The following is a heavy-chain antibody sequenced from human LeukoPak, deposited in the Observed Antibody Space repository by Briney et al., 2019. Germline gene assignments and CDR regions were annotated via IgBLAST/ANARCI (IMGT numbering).Heavy chain of an antibody. V-gene: IGHV1-2*02. D-gene: IGHD3-3*01. J-gene: IGHJ4*02. CDR1: GYTFTGYY. Sequence: ASVKVSCKASGYTFTGYYIHRVRQAPGQGLEWMGWINPNSGGTNSAQKFQGRVTMTRDTSISTAYMELSRLTSDDTTIYYCARVRGDFWSGLDFWGQGTLVTVSS. CDR2: INPNSGGT. CDR3: ARVRGDFWSGLDF.